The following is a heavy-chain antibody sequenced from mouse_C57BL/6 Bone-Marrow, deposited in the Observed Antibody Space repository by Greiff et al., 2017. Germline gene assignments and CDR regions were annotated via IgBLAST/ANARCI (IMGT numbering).Heavy chain of an antibody. CDR1: GYSFTSSY. Sequence: QVQLKQSGPELVKPGASVKISCKASGYSFTSSYIHWVKQRPGQGLEWIGWIYPGSGNTKYNEKFKGKATLTADTSSSTAYMQLSSLTSEDSAVYYCAREDGRILWYYIDYWGQGTSRTVSS. CDR3: AREDGRILWYYIDY. CDR2: IYPGSGNT. D-gene: IGHD1-1*02. V-gene: IGHV1-66*01. J-gene: IGHJ2*02.